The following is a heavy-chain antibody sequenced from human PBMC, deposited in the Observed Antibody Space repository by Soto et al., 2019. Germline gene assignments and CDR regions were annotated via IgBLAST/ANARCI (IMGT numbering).Heavy chain of an antibody. D-gene: IGHD5-12*01. CDR1: GFSVSSNY. V-gene: IGHV3-53*02. CDR3: SGDPSGYDEGDWYHGVDV. Sequence: QLVQTGGGLIQPGGSLRLSCAASGFSVSSNYMSWARQAPGEGLEWVAILYINGSTDYADSVQGRFSVSRDIYKNTLFLQMNNLRAEDTAVYFCSGDPSGYDEGDWYHGVDVWGQGTTVTVS. CDR2: LYINGST. J-gene: IGHJ6*02.